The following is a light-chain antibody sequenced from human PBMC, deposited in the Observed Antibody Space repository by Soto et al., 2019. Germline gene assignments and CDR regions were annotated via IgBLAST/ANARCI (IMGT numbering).Light chain of an antibody. CDR1: QSLVNTY. J-gene: IGKJ1*01. CDR2: DAS. CDR3: QSYGSSRT. V-gene: IGKV3-20*01. Sequence: EFVLTQSPGSLSLSPGDRATLSCRASQSLVNTYVAWYQQKAGQAPRLLIYDASTRATGIPDRFSGSGSGTDFTLSISRLEPEDFAVYYCQSYGSSRTFGHGTKVDIK.